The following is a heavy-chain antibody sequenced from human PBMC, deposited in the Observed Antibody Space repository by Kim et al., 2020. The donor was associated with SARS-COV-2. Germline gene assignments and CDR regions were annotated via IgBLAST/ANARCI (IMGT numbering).Heavy chain of an antibody. D-gene: IGHD3-3*01. CDR2: ISSSGSTT. Sequence: GGSLRLSCAASGFTFSSYEMNWVRQAPGKGLEWVSYISSSGSTTYYADSVKGRFTISRDNAKNSLYLQMNSLRAEDTAVYYCAREVSSVCVIFGVGWYFDLWGRGTLVTVSS. J-gene: IGHJ2*01. V-gene: IGHV3-48*03. CDR3: AREVSSVCVIFGVGWYFDL. CDR1: GFTFSSYE.